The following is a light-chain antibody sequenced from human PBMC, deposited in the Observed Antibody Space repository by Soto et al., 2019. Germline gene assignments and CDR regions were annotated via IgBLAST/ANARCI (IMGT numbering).Light chain of an antibody. V-gene: IGLV2-14*03. CDR3: SSYTSSRTVV. CDR1: SSDIAVYDY. Sequence: QSALTQPASVSGSPGQSITISCTGTSSDIAVYDYVSWYQQHPGKAPKLMIYDVSNRPSGVSNRFSGSKSGNTASLTISGLQAEDEADYYCSSYTSSRTVVFGGGTTLTVL. CDR2: DVS. J-gene: IGLJ2*01.